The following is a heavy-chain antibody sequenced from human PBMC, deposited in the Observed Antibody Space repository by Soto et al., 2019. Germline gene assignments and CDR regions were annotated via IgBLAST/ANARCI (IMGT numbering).Heavy chain of an antibody. CDR1: GGSFSGYY. CDR2: INHSGST. Sequence: SETLSLTCAVYGGSFSGYYWSWIRQPPGKGLEWIGEINHSGSTNYNPSLKSRVTISVDTSKNQFSLKLSSVTAADTASYYCGKDYGRSSGIMSMDVWGQGTTVTVSS. V-gene: IGHV4-34*01. D-gene: IGHD6-6*01. J-gene: IGHJ6*02. CDR3: GKDYGRSSGIMSMDV.